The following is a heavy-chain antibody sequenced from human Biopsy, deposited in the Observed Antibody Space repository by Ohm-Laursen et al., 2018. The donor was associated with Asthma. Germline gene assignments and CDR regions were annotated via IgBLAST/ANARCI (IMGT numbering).Heavy chain of an antibody. Sequence: SLRLSCAASGFTFGDYCMSWVRQVPGKGLEWVSYISSSSSTIYYADSVKGRFTISRGNAKNSLYLQMNSLRDEDTAVYYCARFKRGYSYGYAGVFDYWGQGTLVTVSS. CDR1: GFTFGDYC. V-gene: IGHV3-48*02. D-gene: IGHD5-18*01. J-gene: IGHJ4*02. CDR2: ISSSSSTI. CDR3: ARFKRGYSYGYAGVFDY.